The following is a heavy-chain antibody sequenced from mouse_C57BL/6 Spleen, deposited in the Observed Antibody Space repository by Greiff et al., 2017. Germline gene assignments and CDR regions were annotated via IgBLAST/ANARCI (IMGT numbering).Heavy chain of an antibody. J-gene: IGHJ1*03. CDR3: ARGGSSYEGYWYFDV. Sequence: EVQGVESGGGLVKPGGSLKLSCAASGFTFSDYGMHWVRQAPEKGLEWVAYISSGSSTIYYADTVKGRFTISRDNAKNTLFLQMTSLRSEDTAMYYCARGGSSYEGYWYFDVWGTGTTVTVSS. CDR1: GFTFSDYG. D-gene: IGHD1-1*01. CDR2: ISSGSSTI. V-gene: IGHV5-17*01.